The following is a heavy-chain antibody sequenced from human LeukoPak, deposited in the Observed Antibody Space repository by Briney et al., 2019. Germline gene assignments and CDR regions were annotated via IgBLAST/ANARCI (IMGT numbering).Heavy chain of an antibody. V-gene: IGHV3-23*01. J-gene: IGHJ5*02. CDR2: ISGSGGST. D-gene: IGHD3-10*01. CDR3: ARAQLWFGELFSAWFDP. CDR1: GFTFSSYA. Sequence: GGSLRLSCAASGFTFSSYAMSWVRQAPGKGLEWVSAISGSGGSTYYADSVKGRFTISRDNSKNTLYLQMNSLRAEDTAVYYCARAQLWFGELFSAWFDPWGQGSLVTVSS.